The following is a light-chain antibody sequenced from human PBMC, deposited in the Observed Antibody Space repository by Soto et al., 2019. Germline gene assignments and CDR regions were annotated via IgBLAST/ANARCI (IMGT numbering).Light chain of an antibody. CDR3: QQSYGTPFA. Sequence: DIQMTQSPSSLPASVGDRVIITCRASQSISSYLNWYQHKPEKAPTLLIYGSSSFQSAVPSRFSGSGSGTDFSLTISSLLPEGFASYYCQQSYGTPFAFGRATKVDIK. J-gene: IGKJ3*01. V-gene: IGKV1-39*01. CDR1: QSISSY. CDR2: GSS.